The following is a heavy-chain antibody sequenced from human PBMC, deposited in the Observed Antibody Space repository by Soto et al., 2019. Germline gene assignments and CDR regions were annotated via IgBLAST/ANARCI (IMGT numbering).Heavy chain of an antibody. CDR3: ARIQLDTIMALDY. Sequence: QVQLVESGGGVVQPGGSLRLSCAASGFTFDAYGFHWVRQAPGKGLEWVAGVWSHGNLKYYADSVKGRFTISRDSSRSALNLQMNSLRADDTAVYYCARIQLDTIMALDYWGQGTLVTVSS. D-gene: IGHD1-1*01. CDR1: GFTFDAYG. J-gene: IGHJ4*02. V-gene: IGHV3-33*01. CDR2: VWSHGNLK.